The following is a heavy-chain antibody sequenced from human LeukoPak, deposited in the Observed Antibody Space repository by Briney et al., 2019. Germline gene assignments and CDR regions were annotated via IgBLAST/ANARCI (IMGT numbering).Heavy chain of an antibody. Sequence: PGGSLRLSCAASGFTFSDPYMSWIRQAPGKGLEWVSYISGSGSTIHYADSVKGRFTVSRDNAKNSVYLQMNSLRAEDTAVYYCAREDYYYASGHWGQGTLVTVSS. V-gene: IGHV3-11*04. CDR1: GFTFSDPY. CDR3: AREDYYYASGH. CDR2: ISGSGSTI. J-gene: IGHJ4*02. D-gene: IGHD3-10*01.